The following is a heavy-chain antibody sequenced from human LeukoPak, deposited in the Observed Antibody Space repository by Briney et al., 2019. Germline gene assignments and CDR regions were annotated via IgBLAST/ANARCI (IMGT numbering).Heavy chain of an antibody. CDR3: ARFIASPGPDAFDI. CDR2: IKQDGIET. CDR1: GFNSGNYW. D-gene: IGHD6-13*01. J-gene: IGHJ3*02. Sequence: GGSLRLSCAASGFNSGNYWMSWVRQAPGQRLEWLANIKQDGIETYYLDSVRGRFTISRDSARNSVYPQMNSLRADETAVYFCARFIASPGPDAFDIWGQGTLVTVSS. V-gene: IGHV3-7*01.